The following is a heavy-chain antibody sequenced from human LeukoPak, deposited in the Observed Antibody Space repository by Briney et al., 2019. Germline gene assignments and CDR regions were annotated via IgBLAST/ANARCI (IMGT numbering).Heavy chain of an antibody. Sequence: SETLSLTCSVSGGSVSNYYWSWIREPPGKGVEWMGDVYYTGSTNYNPSLKSRVTMFEDKSKNQFSLRLYSVTVADTAVYYCARHFAYSSSSYFDYWGQGSLVTVSS. CDR3: ARHFAYSSSSYFDY. CDR1: GGSVSNYY. V-gene: IGHV4-59*08. J-gene: IGHJ4*02. CDR2: VYYTGST. D-gene: IGHD6-6*01.